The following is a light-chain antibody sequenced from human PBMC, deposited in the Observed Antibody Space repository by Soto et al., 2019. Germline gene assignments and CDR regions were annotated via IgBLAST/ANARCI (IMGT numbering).Light chain of an antibody. J-gene: IGKJ2*02. CDR2: AAS. CDR1: QSISSY. V-gene: IGKV1-39*01. Sequence: DIQMTQSPSSLSASVGDRVTITCRASQSISSYLNWYQQKPGKAPKLLIYAASSLQSGVTSRFSGSGSGTDFTLPISSLQHEDFATYYCQQSYSTPGTFGQGTKLEIK. CDR3: QQSYSTPGT.